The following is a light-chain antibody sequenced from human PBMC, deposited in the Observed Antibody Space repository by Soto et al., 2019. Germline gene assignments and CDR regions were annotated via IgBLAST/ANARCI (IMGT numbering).Light chain of an antibody. CDR2: GLT. CDR1: SSDIGAYNY. V-gene: IGLV2-14*01. Sequence: LTQPASVSGSPGQSITISCTGTSSDIGAYNYVSWYQQHPGKAPKLLIYGLTNRPSGVSNRFSGSKSGNTASLTISGLQAEDDADYYCSSYTTSLTLVFGGGTKLTVL. CDR3: SSYTTSLTLV. J-gene: IGLJ3*02.